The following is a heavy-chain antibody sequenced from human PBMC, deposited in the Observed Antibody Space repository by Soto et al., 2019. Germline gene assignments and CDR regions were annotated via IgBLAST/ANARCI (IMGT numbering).Heavy chain of an antibody. CDR1: GYTFIGYY. Sequence: ASVKVSCKASGYTFIGYYIHWVRQAPGQGREWMGWINPNSSVTNYAQKFQGWVAMTRVTSISTAYMELSSLRSDDTAVYYCARASKSTTPAFDYWGQGTPVTVSS. V-gene: IGHV1-2*04. J-gene: IGHJ4*02. CDR2: INPNSSVT. D-gene: IGHD1-1*01. CDR3: ARASKSTTPAFDY.